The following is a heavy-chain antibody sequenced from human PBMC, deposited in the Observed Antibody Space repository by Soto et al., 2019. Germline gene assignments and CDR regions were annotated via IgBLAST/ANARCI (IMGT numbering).Heavy chain of an antibody. V-gene: IGHV3-30-3*01. CDR3: ARDPPIVVVTATYFDY. CDR2: ISYDGSNK. J-gene: IGHJ4*02. Sequence: QVQLVESGGGVVQPGRSLRLSCAASGFTFSSYAMHWVRQAPGKGLEWVAVISYDGSNKYYADSVKGRFTISRDNSKNTLYLQMNSLRAEDTAVYYCARDPPIVVVTATYFDYWGQGTLVTVSS. D-gene: IGHD2-21*02. CDR1: GFTFSSYA.